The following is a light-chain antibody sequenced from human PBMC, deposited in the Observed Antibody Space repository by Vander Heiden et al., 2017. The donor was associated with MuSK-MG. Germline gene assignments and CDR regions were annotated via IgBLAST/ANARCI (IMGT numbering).Light chain of an antibody. V-gene: IGKV1-27*01. CDR3: QKYDDAPLT. J-gene: IGKJ4*01. Sequence: DIQVTQSPSSLSASVGDRVTITCRPSHGISNYLAWYQQKPGKVPKLLICAASTLQSGVPSRFSGSGSGTDFTLTISSLQPEDVATYFCQKYDDAPLTFGGGTKVEIK. CDR2: AAS. CDR1: HGISNY.